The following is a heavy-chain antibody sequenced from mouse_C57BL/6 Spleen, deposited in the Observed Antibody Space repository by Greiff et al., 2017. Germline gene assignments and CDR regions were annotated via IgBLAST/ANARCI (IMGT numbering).Heavy chain of an antibody. CDR3: ARGGNSPFDY. V-gene: IGHV1-80*01. J-gene: IGHJ2*01. CDR1: GYAFSSYW. CDR2: IYPGGGDT. D-gene: IGHD2-1*01. Sequence: VQLQQSGAELVKPGASVKISCKASGYAFSSYWMNWVQQRPGKGLEWIGPIYPGGGDTNYNGRFKGKATLTADKSSSTAYMQLSSLTSEDSAVYVSARGGNSPFDYWGQGTTLTVSA.